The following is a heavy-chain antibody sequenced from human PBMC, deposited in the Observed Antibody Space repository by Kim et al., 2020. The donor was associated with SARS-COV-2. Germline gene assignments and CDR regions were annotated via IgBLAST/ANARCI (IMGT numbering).Heavy chain of an antibody. CDR1: GYSFTSYW. V-gene: IGHV5-10-1*01. Sequence: GESLKISCKGSGYSFTSYWISWVRQMPGKGLEWMGRIDPSDSYTNYSPSFQGHVTISADKSISTAYLQWSSLKASDTAMYYCASHRRMAARFYYYYGMDVWGQGTTVTVSS. CDR3: ASHRRMAARFYYYYGMDV. CDR2: IDPSDSYT. D-gene: IGHD6-6*01. J-gene: IGHJ6*02.